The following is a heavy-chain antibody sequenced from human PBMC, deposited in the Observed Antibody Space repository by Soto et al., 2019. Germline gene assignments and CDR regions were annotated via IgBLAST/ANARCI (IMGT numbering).Heavy chain of an antibody. CDR3: ARDLRSVQWLVPGDAFDI. J-gene: IGHJ3*02. D-gene: IGHD6-19*01. CDR2: MIPIFGTA. V-gene: IGHV1-69*13. CDR1: GGTFSSYA. Sequence: SVKVSCKASGGTFSSYAISWVRQAPGQGLEWMGGMIPIFGTANYAQKFQGRVTITADESTSTAYMELSSLRCEDTAGYYCARDLRSVQWLVPGDAFDIWGQGTMFTVS.